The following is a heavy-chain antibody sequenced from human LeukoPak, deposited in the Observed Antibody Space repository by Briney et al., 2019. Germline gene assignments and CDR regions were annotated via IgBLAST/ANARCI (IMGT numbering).Heavy chain of an antibody. Sequence: PSETLSLTCTVSGGSISNYYWSWIRQPPGKGLEWIAEINHSGRTNYNPSLKSRVTISVDTSKNQFSLKLSSLTAADTAVYYCRTTMFRGVIEGPSDYWGQGTLVTVSS. J-gene: IGHJ4*02. CDR2: INHSGRT. CDR3: RTTMFRGVIEGPSDY. CDR1: GGSISNYY. V-gene: IGHV4-34*01. D-gene: IGHD3-10*01.